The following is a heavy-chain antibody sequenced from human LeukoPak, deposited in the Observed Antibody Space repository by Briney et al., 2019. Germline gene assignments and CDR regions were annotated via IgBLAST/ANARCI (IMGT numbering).Heavy chain of an antibody. J-gene: IGHJ4*02. D-gene: IGHD1-26*01. V-gene: IGHV5-51*01. CDR3: ARLKWELLFHSFDY. CDR1: GYSFTSYW. CDR2: INPEDSDT. Sequence: GESLKISCKGSGYSFTSYWIGWVRQMPGKGLEWMGIINPEDSDTTYSPSFQGQVTISADKSISIAYLQWSSLKASDTAMYYCARLKWELLFHSFDYWGQGTLVTVSS.